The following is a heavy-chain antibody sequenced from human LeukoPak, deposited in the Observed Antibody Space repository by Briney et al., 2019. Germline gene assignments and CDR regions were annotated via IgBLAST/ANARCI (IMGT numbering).Heavy chain of an antibody. V-gene: IGHV1-8*01. D-gene: IGHD6-19*01. CDR2: MNPNSGNT. J-gene: IGHJ4*02. Sequence: ASVKVSCKASGYTFTSYDINWVRQATGQGLEWMGWMNPNSGNTGYAQKFQGRVTMTRNTSISTAYMELSSLRSEDTAVYYCARAFIAVAGPFDYWGQGTLVTVSS. CDR3: ARAFIAVAGPFDY. CDR1: GYTFTSYD.